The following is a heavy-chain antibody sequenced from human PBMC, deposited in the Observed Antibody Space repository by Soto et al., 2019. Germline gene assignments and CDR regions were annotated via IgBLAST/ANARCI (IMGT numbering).Heavy chain of an antibody. CDR3: ARQGVDIGATITSGYYYYYGMDV. CDR1: GGSFSGYY. Sequence: PSETLSLTCAVYGGSFSGYYWSWIRQPPGKGLEWIGEINHSGSTNYNPSLKSRVTISVDTSKNQFSLKLSSVTAADTAVYYCARQGVDIGATITSGYYYYYGMDVWGQGTTVTVS. CDR2: INHSGST. J-gene: IGHJ6*02. V-gene: IGHV4-34*01. D-gene: IGHD5-12*01.